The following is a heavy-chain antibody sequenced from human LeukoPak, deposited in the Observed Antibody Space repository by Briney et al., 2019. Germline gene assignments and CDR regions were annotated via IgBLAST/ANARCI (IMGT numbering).Heavy chain of an antibody. CDR3: AKDRSRTIPGVVVTD. Sequence: PGRSLRLSCAASGFTFTSYAMSWVRQAPGKGLEWVSAVSGSGGSTYYADSVKGRFTISRDNSKNTLYLQMNSLRAEDTAVYYCAKDRSRTIPGVVVTDWGQGTLVTVSS. CDR2: VSGSGGST. V-gene: IGHV3-23*01. CDR1: GFTFTSYA. J-gene: IGHJ4*02. D-gene: IGHD3-22*01.